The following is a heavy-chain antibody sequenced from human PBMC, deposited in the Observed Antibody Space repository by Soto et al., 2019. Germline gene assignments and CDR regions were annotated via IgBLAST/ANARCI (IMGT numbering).Heavy chain of an antibody. Sequence: GGSLRLSCAASGFTFSSYAMSWVRQAPGKGLEWVSAISGSGCSTYYADSVKGRFTISRDNSKNTLYLQMNSLRAEDTAVYYCANTIVVVPAAMPGRFDYWGQGTLVTVSS. CDR1: GFTFSSYA. CDR2: ISGSGCST. V-gene: IGHV3-23*01. J-gene: IGHJ4*02. D-gene: IGHD2-2*01. CDR3: ANTIVVVPAAMPGRFDY.